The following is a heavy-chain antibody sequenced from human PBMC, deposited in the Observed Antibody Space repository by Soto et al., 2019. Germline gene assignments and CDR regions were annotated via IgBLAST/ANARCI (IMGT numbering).Heavy chain of an antibody. Sequence: QVQLVESGGGVVQPGRSLRLSCAASGFTFSSYGMHWVRQAPGKGLEWVAVISYDGSNKYYADSVKGRFTITRDNSKHTLYLQMNSLRAEDRAVYYCAKAMGGYYYDSSGFSSYYGMDVWGQGTTVTVSS. V-gene: IGHV3-30*18. CDR2: ISYDGSNK. CDR1: GFTFSSYG. J-gene: IGHJ6*02. D-gene: IGHD3-22*01. CDR3: AKAMGGYYYDSSGFSSYYGMDV.